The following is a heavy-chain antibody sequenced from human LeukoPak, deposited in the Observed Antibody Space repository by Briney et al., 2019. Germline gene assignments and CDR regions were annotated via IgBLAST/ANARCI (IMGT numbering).Heavy chain of an antibody. CDR1: GYTFTSYG. Sequence: PRASVTVSCKASGYTFTSYGISWVRQAPGQGLEWMGWISAYNGNTNYAQKLQGRVTMTTDTSTSTAYMELRSLRSDDTAVYYCARDHSSGWEDYYYYYGMDVWGQGTTVTVSS. V-gene: IGHV1-18*01. D-gene: IGHD6-19*01. J-gene: IGHJ6*02. CDR2: ISAYNGNT. CDR3: ARDHSSGWEDYYYYYGMDV.